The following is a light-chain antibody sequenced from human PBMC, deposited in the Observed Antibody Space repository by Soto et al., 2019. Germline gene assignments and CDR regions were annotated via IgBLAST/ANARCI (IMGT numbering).Light chain of an antibody. CDR1: QSSSSW. Sequence: SPSPSTVSSTEADRVLITCRASQSSSSWLAWYQQQPGKAPKLLIYDASSLESGVPSRFSGSGSGTEFTLTISSLQPDDVATYYCQQYNSYSPWTFGQGTKLDI. CDR2: DAS. J-gene: IGKJ1*01. CDR3: QQYNSYSPWT. V-gene: IGKV1-5*01.